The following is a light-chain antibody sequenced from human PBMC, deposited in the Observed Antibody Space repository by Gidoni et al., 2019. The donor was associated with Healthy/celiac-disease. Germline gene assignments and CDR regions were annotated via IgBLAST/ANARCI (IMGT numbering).Light chain of an antibody. V-gene: IGKV1-9*01. CDR2: AAS. J-gene: IGKJ4*01. CDR1: QGISSY. CDR3: QQLNSYPPLT. Sequence: DIPFTQSPSFLSASVGDRVTITCRASQGISSYLAWYQQKPGKAPKLLIYAASTLQSGVPSRFSGSGSGTEFTLTISSLQPEDFATYYCQQLNSYPPLTFGGXTKVEIK.